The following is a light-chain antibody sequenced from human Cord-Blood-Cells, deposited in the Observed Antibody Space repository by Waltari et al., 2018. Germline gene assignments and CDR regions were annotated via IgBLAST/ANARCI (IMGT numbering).Light chain of an antibody. J-gene: IGLJ2*01. Sequence: SSELTQDPAVSVALGQTVRITCPRDSLRSYYARWKQQQPGQAPVLVIYGKNNRPSGIPDLFSGSSSGNTASLTITGAQAEDEADYYCNSRDSSGNPVFGGGTKLTVL. CDR1: SLRSYY. CDR2: GKN. CDR3: NSRDSSGNPV. V-gene: IGLV3-19*01.